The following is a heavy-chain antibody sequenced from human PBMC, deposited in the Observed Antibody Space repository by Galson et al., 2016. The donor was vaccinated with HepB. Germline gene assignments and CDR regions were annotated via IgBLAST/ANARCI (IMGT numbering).Heavy chain of an antibody. J-gene: IGHJ3*02. CDR3: AREGRMGYSYENDAFDI. CDR2: IWYDGHTK. V-gene: IGHV3-33*01. CDR1: GFSFSSYG. Sequence: SLRLSCAASGFSFSSYGMHWMRQAPGKGLEWLSVIWYDGHTKNYADSVKGRFTISRDNAKESLYLQMNSLRAEDTAVYDCAREGRMGYSYENDAFDIWGQGTMGTVSS. D-gene: IGHD5-18*01.